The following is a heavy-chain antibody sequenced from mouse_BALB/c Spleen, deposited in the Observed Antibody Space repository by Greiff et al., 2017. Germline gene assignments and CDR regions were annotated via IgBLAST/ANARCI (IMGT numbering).Heavy chain of an antibody. J-gene: IGHJ4*01. D-gene: IGHD1-1*01. V-gene: IGHV2-2*02. CDR1: GFSLTSYG. CDR3: ARKGITTVVDAMDY. Sequence: VHLVESGPGLVQPSQSLSITCTVSGFSLTSYGVHWVRQSPGKGLEWLGVIWSGGSTDYNAAFISRLSISKDNSKSQVFFKMNSLQANDTAIYYCARKGITTVVDAMDYWGQGTSVTVSS. CDR2: IWSGGST.